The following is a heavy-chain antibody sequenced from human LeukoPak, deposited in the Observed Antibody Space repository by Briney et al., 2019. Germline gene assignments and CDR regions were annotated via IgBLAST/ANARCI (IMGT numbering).Heavy chain of an antibody. CDR3: ASLGGTTTSDY. Sequence: GGSLRLSCAASGFTFSSYWMSWVRQAPGKGLEWVANIKQDGSEKYYVDSVKGRFTISRDNAKNSLYLQMNSLRAEDTAAYYCASLGGTTTSDYWGQGTLVTVSS. V-gene: IGHV3-7*01. J-gene: IGHJ4*02. CDR2: IKQDGSEK. CDR1: GFTFSSYW. D-gene: IGHD4-17*01.